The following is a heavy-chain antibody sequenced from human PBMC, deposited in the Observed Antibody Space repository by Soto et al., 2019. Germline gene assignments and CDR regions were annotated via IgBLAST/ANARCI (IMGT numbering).Heavy chain of an antibody. D-gene: IGHD1-26*01. CDR2: INPASGHT. J-gene: IGHJ6*02. CDR1: GYTFTTYA. V-gene: IGHV1-3*01. Sequence: QVQLVQSGAEVKKPGASVKVSCKASGYTFTTYALHWVRQAPGQRPEWMGWINPASGHTKYSKRFQDRVTITRDTSASTGYMELGSLRSGDTAVYYCGRSVVGATGEILYNAMDVWGQGTTVTVSS. CDR3: GRSVVGATGEILYNAMDV.